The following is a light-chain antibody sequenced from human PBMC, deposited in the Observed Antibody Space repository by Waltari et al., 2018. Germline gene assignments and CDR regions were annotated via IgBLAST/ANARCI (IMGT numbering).Light chain of an antibody. CDR3: QERSNWPGGS. CDR1: QSVSTY. V-gene: IGKV3-11*01. CDR2: DAS. Sequence: ESVFTHSPASVSLSPGESPPLSCSASQSVSTYLAWYQQKPGQAPRLLIYDASTRATGIPARFVGSGSGTDFTLTITRLEPEDFAVYYCQERSNWPGGSFGGGTKVETK. J-gene: IGKJ4*01.